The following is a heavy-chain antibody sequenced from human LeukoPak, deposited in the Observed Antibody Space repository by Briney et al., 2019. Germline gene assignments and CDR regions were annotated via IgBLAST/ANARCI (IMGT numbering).Heavy chain of an antibody. CDR3: AAGSGWYRFDY. V-gene: IGHV1-58*02. J-gene: IGHJ4*02. D-gene: IGHD6-19*01. Sequence: SVKVSCKASGFTFTSSTMQWVRQARGQPLEWIGWVVVGSGNTNYAQKFQERVTITWDMSTSTAYMELSSLRSEDTAVYYCAAGSGWYRFDYWGQGTLVTVSS. CDR1: GFTFTSST. CDR2: VVVGSGNT.